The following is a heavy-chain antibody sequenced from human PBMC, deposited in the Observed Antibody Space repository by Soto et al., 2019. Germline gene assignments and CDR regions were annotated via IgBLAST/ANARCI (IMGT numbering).Heavy chain of an antibody. Sequence: EVQLVESGGGSVQPGGSLRLSCAASVFTFSSYWMHWVRQAPGKGLVWVSRINSDGSTTSYADSVKGRFTISRDNAKNMLFLQMNRLRADDTAVYDCAIVGIGKYYFDYWRQGTLVTVSS. CDR1: VFTFSSYW. CDR2: INSDGSTT. J-gene: IGHJ4*02. CDR3: AIVGIGKYYFDY. D-gene: IGHD2-15*01. V-gene: IGHV3-74*01.